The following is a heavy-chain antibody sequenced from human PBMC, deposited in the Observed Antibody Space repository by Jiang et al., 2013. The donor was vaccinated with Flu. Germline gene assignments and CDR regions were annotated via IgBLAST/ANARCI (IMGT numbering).Heavy chain of an antibody. D-gene: IGHD2-2*01. CDR2: IIPIFGTA. V-gene: IGHV1-69*13. Sequence: SVKVSCKASGYSFTSYYLHWVRQAPGQGLEWMGGIIPIFGTANYAQKFQGRVTITADESTSTVYMELSSLRSEDTAVYYCARVDCSSTSCYWGAYYYYYYGMDVWGQGTTVTVSS. J-gene: IGHJ6*02. CDR3: ARVDCSSTSCYWGAYYYYYYGMDV. CDR1: GYSFTSYY.